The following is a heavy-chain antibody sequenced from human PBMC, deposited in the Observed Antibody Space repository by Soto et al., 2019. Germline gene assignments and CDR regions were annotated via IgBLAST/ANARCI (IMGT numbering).Heavy chain of an antibody. V-gene: IGHV1-18*01. Sequence: QVQLVQSGAEVKKPGASVKVSCKASGYTFTNSGFSWVRQAPGQGLEWVGWIRVNNGDTHFAQKLQGRVTMTTDTSTSTASMELRSLRSDDTAVYYCARDLGYSDFGVHYWGQGTLITVSS. CDR2: IRVNNGDT. J-gene: IGHJ4*02. CDR1: GYTFTNSG. CDR3: ARDLGYSDFGVHY. D-gene: IGHD4-17*01.